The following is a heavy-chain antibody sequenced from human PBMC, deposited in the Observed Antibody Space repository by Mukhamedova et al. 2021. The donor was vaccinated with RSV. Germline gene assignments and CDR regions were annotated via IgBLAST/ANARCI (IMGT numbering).Heavy chain of an antibody. J-gene: IGHJ4*02. CDR2: MNTNTGNP. CDR3: VRGGNYYDSETYHNYDH. Sequence: MNTNTGNPTYAPGFTGRFVFSSDTSVTTAYLQISSLKAEDTAVYYCVRGGNYYDSETYHNYDHWGQGTLVTVSS. V-gene: IGHV7-4-1*02. D-gene: IGHD3-10*01.